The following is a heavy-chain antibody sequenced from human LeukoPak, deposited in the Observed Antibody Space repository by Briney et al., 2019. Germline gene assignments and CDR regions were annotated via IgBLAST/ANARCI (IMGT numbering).Heavy chain of an antibody. CDR2: ITRSGNTT. CDR1: GLVFNNYA. Sequence: GGTLRLSCAASGLVFNNYAMSRVRLSPGPQLKCITAITRSGNTTHYADSVNGRFTISRDNAKTTVYLQLTGLTVEASGVYYCHGGYAYALENFDYWGQGTLVTVSS. CDR3: HGGYAYALENFDY. D-gene: IGHD5-18*01. J-gene: IGHJ4*02. V-gene: IGHV3-23*01.